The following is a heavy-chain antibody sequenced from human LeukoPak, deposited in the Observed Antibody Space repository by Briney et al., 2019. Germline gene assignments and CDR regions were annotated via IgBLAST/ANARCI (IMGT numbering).Heavy chain of an antibody. Sequence: PSETLSLTCTVSGGSISSSHYYWGWIRQPPGKGLEWIGNIYYNDRTYYSPSLKSRVTISVDTSKNQFSLKLSSVTAADTAVYYCARLDCTNGVCYTGGFDPWGQGTLVTVSS. CDR1: GGSISSSHYY. CDR3: ARLDCTNGVCYTGGFDP. V-gene: IGHV4-39*07. CDR2: IYYNDRT. J-gene: IGHJ5*02. D-gene: IGHD2-8*01.